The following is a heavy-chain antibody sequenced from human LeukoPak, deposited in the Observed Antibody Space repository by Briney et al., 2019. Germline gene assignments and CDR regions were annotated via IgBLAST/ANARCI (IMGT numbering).Heavy chain of an antibody. CDR1: GFSFSTSM. Sequence: GGSLRLSCAASGFSFSTSMMSWVRRVPGQGLEWVSTILQDAETTYYADSVRGRFTISRDNFKDTLFLRMSSLRAEDTAIYYCTKRDGQSFDYWGQGALVTVSS. V-gene: IGHV3-23*01. D-gene: IGHD5-24*01. CDR3: TKRDGQSFDY. CDR2: ILQDAETT. J-gene: IGHJ4*02.